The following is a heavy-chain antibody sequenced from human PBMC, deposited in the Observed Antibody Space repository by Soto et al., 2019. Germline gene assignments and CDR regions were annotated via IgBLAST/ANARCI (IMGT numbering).Heavy chain of an antibody. D-gene: IGHD2-15*01. CDR3: ASGPHIAVDHYKKYYFDY. V-gene: IGHV1-46*01. Sequence: ASVKVSCKASGYTFTDNFMHWVRQAPGQGLEWMGIINPSGGTTRAAQKFQGRVTMTRDTSTSTVYMELSSLRSEDTAVYYCASGPHIAVDHYKKYYFDYWGQGTLVTVSS. CDR1: GYTFTDNF. CDR2: INPSGGTT. J-gene: IGHJ4*02.